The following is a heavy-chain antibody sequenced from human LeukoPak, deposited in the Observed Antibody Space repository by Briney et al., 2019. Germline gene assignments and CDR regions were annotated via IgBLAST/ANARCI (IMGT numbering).Heavy chain of an antibody. CDR2: ISGSGGST. CDR1: GFTFSSYA. Sequence: PGGSLRLSCAASGFTFSSYAMSWVRQAPGKGLEWVSAISGSGGSTYYADSVKGRFTISRDNSKNTLYLQMNSLRAEDTAVYYCAKAPPPDPLDYYYGMDVWGQGTTVTVSS. CDR3: AKAPPPDPLDYYYGMDV. J-gene: IGHJ6*02. V-gene: IGHV3-23*01.